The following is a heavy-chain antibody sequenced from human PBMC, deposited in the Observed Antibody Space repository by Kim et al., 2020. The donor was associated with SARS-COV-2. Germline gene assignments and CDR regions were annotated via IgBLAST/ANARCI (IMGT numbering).Heavy chain of an antibody. D-gene: IGHD5-12*01. Sequence: GGSLRLSCAASGFTFSNAWMSWVRQAPGKGLEWVGRIKSKTDGGTTDYAAPVKGRFTISRDDSKNTLYLQMNSLKTEDTAVYYCTTEIVATTEDGDYWGQGTLVTVSS. CDR1: GFTFSNAW. CDR2: IKSKTDGGTT. J-gene: IGHJ4*02. CDR3: TTEIVATTEDGDY. V-gene: IGHV3-15*01.